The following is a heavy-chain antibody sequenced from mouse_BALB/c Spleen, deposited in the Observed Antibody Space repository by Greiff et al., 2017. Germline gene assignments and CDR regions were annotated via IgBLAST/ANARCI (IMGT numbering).Heavy chain of an antibody. CDR1: GYSITSDYA. Sequence: EVQRVESGPGLVKPSQSLSLTCTVTGYSITSDYAWNWIRQFPGNKLEWMGYISYSGSTSYNPSLKSRISITRDTSKNQFFLQLNSVTTEDTATYYCARTEYYGDWNFDVWGAGTTVTVSS. D-gene: IGHD1-1*02. CDR3: ARTEYYGDWNFDV. J-gene: IGHJ1*01. V-gene: IGHV3-2*02. CDR2: ISYSGST.